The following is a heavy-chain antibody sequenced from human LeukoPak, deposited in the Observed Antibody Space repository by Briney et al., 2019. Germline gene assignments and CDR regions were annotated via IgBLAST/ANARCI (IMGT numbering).Heavy chain of an antibody. J-gene: IGHJ4*02. V-gene: IGHV4-34*01. CDR1: GGSFSGYY. Sequence: LETLSLTCAVYGGSFSGYYWSWIRQPPGKGREWIGEISHRGRTHYNPSLKGRVTMSVDTSKNQFALEVDSVTAADTAVYYCARIPLYFLEPFDYWGQGILVTVSS. CDR2: ISHRGRT. D-gene: IGHD3-3*01. CDR3: ARIPLYFLEPFDY.